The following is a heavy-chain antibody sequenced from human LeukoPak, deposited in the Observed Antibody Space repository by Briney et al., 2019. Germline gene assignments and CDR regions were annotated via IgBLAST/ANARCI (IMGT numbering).Heavy chain of an antibody. V-gene: IGHV3-74*01. D-gene: IGHD2-21*01. CDR1: GFTFSSYW. CDR3: TRGGGGTYLFDY. J-gene: IGHJ4*02. CDR2: INGDGSTT. Sequence: GGSLRLSCAASGFTFSSYWMHWVRQAPGKGLVWVSRINGDGSTTTYADSVKGRFTISRDNAKNTSYLQMNSLRAEDTAVYYCTRGGGGTYLFDYWGQGTLVTVSS.